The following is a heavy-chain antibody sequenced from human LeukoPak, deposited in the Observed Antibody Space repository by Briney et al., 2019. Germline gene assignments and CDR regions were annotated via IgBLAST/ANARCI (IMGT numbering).Heavy chain of an antibody. Sequence: GGSLRLSCAASGFTFSSYAMSWVRQAPGKGLEWVSAISGSGGSTYYADSVKGRLTISRDNSKNTLYLQMNSLRAEDTAVYYCAKGQRWLQFHDAFDIWGQGTMVTVSS. CDR2: ISGSGGST. D-gene: IGHD5-24*01. J-gene: IGHJ3*02. CDR3: AKGQRWLQFHDAFDI. CDR1: GFTFSSYA. V-gene: IGHV3-23*01.